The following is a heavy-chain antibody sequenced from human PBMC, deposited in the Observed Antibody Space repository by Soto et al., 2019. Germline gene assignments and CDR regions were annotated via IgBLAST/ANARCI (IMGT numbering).Heavy chain of an antibody. Sequence: EVQLVESGGGLVKPGGSLRLSCAASGFTFNTYTMSWVRQAPGRGLEWVASISRTSDYIFYVDSVKGRFTISRDNAQNSLYLQMSSLRAEDTAVYYCRLEEYDYWGQGTLVTVSS. V-gene: IGHV3-21*01. CDR3: RLEEYDY. D-gene: IGHD1-1*01. J-gene: IGHJ4*02. CDR2: ISRTSDYI. CDR1: GFTFNTYT.